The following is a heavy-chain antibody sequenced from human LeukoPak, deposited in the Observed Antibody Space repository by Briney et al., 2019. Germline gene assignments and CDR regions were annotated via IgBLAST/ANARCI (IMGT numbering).Heavy chain of an antibody. J-gene: IGHJ6*03. CDR2: IRYDGSNK. D-gene: IGHD4-17*01. Sequence: GGSLRLSCAASGFTFSSYGMHWVRQAPGKGLEWVAFIRYDGSNKYYADSVKGRFTISRDNSENTLYLQMNSLRAEDTAVYYCARNDYGDYGDYMDVWGKGTTVTVSS. CDR3: ARNDYGDYGDYMDV. V-gene: IGHV3-30*02. CDR1: GFTFSSYG.